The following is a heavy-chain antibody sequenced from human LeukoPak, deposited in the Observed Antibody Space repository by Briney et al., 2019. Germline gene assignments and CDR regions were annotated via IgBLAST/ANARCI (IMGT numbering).Heavy chain of an antibody. J-gene: IGHJ4*02. CDR2: IAWNGGRV. CDR1: GFTFDDYA. Sequence: PGGSLRLSCAASGFTFDDYAMHWVRQVPGKGLEWVSGIAWNGGRVDYVDSVEGRFAISRDNAKNSLYLQMDSLRVEDTAFYYCVKDKSTVISLGGGYFDFWGQGTLVTVSS. CDR3: VKDKSTVISLGGGYFDF. V-gene: IGHV3-9*01. D-gene: IGHD4-17*01.